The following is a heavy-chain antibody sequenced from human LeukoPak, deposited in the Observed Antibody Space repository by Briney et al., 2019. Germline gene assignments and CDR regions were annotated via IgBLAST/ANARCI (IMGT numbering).Heavy chain of an antibody. V-gene: IGHV4-38-2*02. D-gene: IGHD2-15*01. Sequence: SETLSLTCAVSGYSISSGYYWGWIRQPPGKGLELIGSIYHSGSTYYTPSLKSRVTISVDKSKYQFSLKLSSVTSADTAVYYCAREVVVVVAARGAFDYWGQGTLVTVSS. J-gene: IGHJ4*02. CDR3: AREVVVVVAARGAFDY. CDR1: GYSISSGYY. CDR2: IYHSGST.